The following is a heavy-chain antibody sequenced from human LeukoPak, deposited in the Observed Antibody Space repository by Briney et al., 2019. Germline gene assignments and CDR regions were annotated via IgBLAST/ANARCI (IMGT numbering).Heavy chain of an antibody. J-gene: IGHJ4*02. Sequence: ASVKVSCKASGYTFTGYYMHWVRQAPGQGLEWMGWINPNSGGTNYAQKFQGRVTMTRDTSISTAYMELSRLRSDDTAVYYCARAKVGAMGFDYWGQGTLVTVSS. D-gene: IGHD1-26*01. CDR2: INPNSGGT. V-gene: IGHV1-2*02. CDR3: ARAKVGAMGFDY. CDR1: GYTFTGYY.